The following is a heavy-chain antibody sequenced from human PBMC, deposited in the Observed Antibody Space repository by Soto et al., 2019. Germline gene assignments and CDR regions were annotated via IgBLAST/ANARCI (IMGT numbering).Heavy chain of an antibody. J-gene: IGHJ5*02. CDR3: ARHHGPTTSENWFDP. CDR1: GYTFFTYD. V-gene: IGHV1-18*01. D-gene: IGHD5-12*01. Sequence: QVHLVQSGVEVKTPGASVKVSCQASGYTFFTYDISWVRQAPGQGLEWMGCIRTYSGDTKYAQKFQGRVTMTTDTSTTTAYLELRSRRSDDTAVYYCARHHGPTTSENWFDPWGQGTLVIISS. CDR2: IRTYSGDT.